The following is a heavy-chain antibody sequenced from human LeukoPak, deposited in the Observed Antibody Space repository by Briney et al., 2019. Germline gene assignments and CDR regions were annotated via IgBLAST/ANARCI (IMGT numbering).Heavy chain of an antibody. V-gene: IGHV3-30*02. J-gene: IGHJ3*02. CDR1: GFTFSSYS. Sequence: GGSLRLSCAASGFTFSSYSMNWVRQAPGKGLEWVAVIWYGESNKYYADSVKGRFTISRDNSKNTLYLQMNSLRAEDTAVYYCAKGATSCSSTSCPDVFDIWGQGTMVTVSS. D-gene: IGHD2-2*01. CDR3: AKGATSCSSTSCPDVFDI. CDR2: IWYGESNK.